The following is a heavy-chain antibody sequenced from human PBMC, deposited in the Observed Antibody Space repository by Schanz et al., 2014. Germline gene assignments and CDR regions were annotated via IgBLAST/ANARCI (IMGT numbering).Heavy chain of an antibody. D-gene: IGHD3-9*01. V-gene: IGHV3-33*06. CDR2: IWYDGSNK. Sequence: QVQLVESGGGVVQPGRSLRLSCAASGFIFSSYGLHWVRQAPGKGLEWVAFIWYDGSNKYYADSVKGRFTISRDNSKNTLYLLMNNLRAEDSAVCYCAKRIHYDIFTSSRYWGQGTLVTVSS. CDR1: GFIFSSYG. J-gene: IGHJ4*02. CDR3: AKRIHYDIFTSSRY.